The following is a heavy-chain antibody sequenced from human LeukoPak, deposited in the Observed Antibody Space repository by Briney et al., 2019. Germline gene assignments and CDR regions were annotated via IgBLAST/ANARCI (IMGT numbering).Heavy chain of an antibody. CDR1: GFTFSHYG. J-gene: IGHJ4*02. CDR3: AKDAQRGFDYSNSLEY. D-gene: IGHD4-11*01. CDR2: IWSDGANQ. Sequence: GGSLRLSCAAAGFTFSHYGMHWVRQAPGKGLEWVAVIWSDGANQYYGDSVKGRFTISRDDSGNTVYLQMNSLRPEDTGVYYCAKDAQRGFDYSNSLEYWGQGTPVTVST. V-gene: IGHV3-33*06.